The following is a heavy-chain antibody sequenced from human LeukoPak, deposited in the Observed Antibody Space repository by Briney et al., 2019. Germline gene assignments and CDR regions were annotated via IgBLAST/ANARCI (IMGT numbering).Heavy chain of an antibody. CDR2: IYYSGST. D-gene: IGHD4-17*01. Sequence: SETLSLTCTVSGGSISSYYWSWIRQPPGKGLEWIGYIYYSGSTNYNPSLKSRVTISVDTSKNQSSLKLSSVTAADTAVYYCASGRGTTVTPFDYWGQGTLVTVSS. J-gene: IGHJ4*02. CDR3: ASGRGTTVTPFDY. CDR1: GGSISSYY. V-gene: IGHV4-59*01.